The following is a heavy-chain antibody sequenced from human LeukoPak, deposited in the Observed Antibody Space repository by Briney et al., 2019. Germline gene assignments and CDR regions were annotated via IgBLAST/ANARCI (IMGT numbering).Heavy chain of an antibody. D-gene: IGHD2-8*02. V-gene: IGHV1-2*02. CDR3: ARDLVARWQIDFDY. CDR2: IKANSGGT. J-gene: IGHJ4*02. Sequence: ASVKVSCKASGYTFSDYYIHWVRQAPGQGLEWMGWIKANSGGTNFVQKFQGRVTMTRDTSISTAYMELSSLRSDDTAVYYCARDLVARWQIDFDYWGQGTLVTVSS. CDR1: GYTFSDYY.